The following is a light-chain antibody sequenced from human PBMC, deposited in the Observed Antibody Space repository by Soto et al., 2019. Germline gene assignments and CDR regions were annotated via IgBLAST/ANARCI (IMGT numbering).Light chain of an antibody. CDR2: DVT. Sequence: QAASVSGSPGQSITTSCTGTSSDVGGYDYVSWYQQHPGKAPKLMIYDVTNRPSGVSNRFSGSKSGNTASLTISGLQAEDEADYYCISYASINTYVFGTGTKVTVL. CDR3: ISYASINTYV. CDR1: SSDVGGYDY. J-gene: IGLJ1*01. V-gene: IGLV2-14*01.